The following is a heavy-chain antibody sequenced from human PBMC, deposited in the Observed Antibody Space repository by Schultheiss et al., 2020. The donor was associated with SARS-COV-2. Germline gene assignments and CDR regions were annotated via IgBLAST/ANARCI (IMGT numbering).Heavy chain of an antibody. CDR3: ASPLSYCGGDCYSFPHYYGMDV. D-gene: IGHD2-21*02. Sequence: SETLSLTCTVSGGSISSTSYYWGWIRQPPGKGLEWIGSIYYSGSTYYNPSLKSRVTISVDTSKYQFSLKLSSVTAADTAVYYCASPLSYCGGDCYSFPHYYGMDVWGQGTTVTVSS. V-gene: IGHV4-39*01. CDR2: IYYSGST. J-gene: IGHJ6*02. CDR1: GGSISSTSYY.